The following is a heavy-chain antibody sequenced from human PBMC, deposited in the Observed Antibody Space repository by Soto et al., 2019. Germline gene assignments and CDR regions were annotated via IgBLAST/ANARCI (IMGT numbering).Heavy chain of an antibody. Sequence: SETLSLTCTVSGGSIYRSGYYWGWIRQPPGRGLEWIGNIDYNGVTYSNPSLKSRVTISRDTSKNQFSLKLTSVTAADTALYYCGKVLVGATGHTDSDSWGPRTPAIVSS. CDR1: GGSIYRSGYY. CDR2: IDYNGVT. D-gene: IGHD2-15*01. CDR3: GKVLVGATGHTDSDS. J-gene: IGHJ4*02. V-gene: IGHV4-39*01.